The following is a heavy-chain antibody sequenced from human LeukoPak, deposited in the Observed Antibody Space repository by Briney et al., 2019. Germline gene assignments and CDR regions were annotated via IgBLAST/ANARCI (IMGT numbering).Heavy chain of an antibody. Sequence: GGSLRLSCAASGFAFSSYRMHWVRQAPGKGLEWVSRINSDGSSTTYADSVKGRFTISRDNAKNTLYLQMNSLRAEDTAVYFCTRDYSYGSDYWGQGTLVTVSS. J-gene: IGHJ4*02. CDR3: TRDYSYGSDY. CDR2: INSDGSST. CDR1: GFAFSSYR. V-gene: IGHV3-74*01. D-gene: IGHD5-18*01.